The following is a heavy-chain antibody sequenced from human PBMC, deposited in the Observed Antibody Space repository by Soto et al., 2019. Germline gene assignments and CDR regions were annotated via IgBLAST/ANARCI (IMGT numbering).Heavy chain of an antibody. CDR3: ARFGTSYDTSGFLY. CDR1: GLTFGSHW. D-gene: IGHD3-22*01. J-gene: IGHJ4*02. V-gene: IGHV3-74*01. CDR2: ISSGGTTT. Sequence: PGGSLRLSCAASGLTFGSHWMHWVRQAPGKGLVYVSRISSGGTTTNYAESVKGRFTISRDNARSTLYLQMNSLRVEDTAVYYCARFGTSYDTSGFLYWGQGTPVTVSS.